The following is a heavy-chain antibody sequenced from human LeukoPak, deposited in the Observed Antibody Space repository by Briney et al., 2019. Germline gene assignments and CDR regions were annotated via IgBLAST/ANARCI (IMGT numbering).Heavy chain of an antibody. J-gene: IGHJ4*02. CDR3: ARAETDSSGYYYNY. V-gene: IGHV1-8*01. CDR1: GYTFTSYD. CDR2: MNPNSGNT. Sequence: GASVKVSCRASGYTFTSYDINWVRQATGQGLEWMGWMNPNSGNTGYAQKFQGRVTMTRNTSISTAYMELSSLRSEDTAVYYCARAETDSSGYYYNYWVQGTLVTVSS. D-gene: IGHD3-22*01.